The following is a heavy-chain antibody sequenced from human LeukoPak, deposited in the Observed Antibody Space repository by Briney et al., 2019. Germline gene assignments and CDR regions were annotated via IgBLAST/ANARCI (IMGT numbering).Heavy chain of an antibody. V-gene: IGHV7-4-1*02. CDR3: ARVPNYSSSWTLLYYYYYMDV. D-gene: IGHD6-13*01. CDR2: INTNTGNP. J-gene: IGHJ6*03. CDR1: GCTFTSYA. Sequence: GASVKVSCKASGCTFTSYAMNWVRQAPGQGLEWMGWINTNTGNPTYAQGFTGRFVFSLDTSVSTAYLQISSLKAEDTAVYYCARVPNYSSSWTLLYYYYYMDVWGKGTTVTVSS.